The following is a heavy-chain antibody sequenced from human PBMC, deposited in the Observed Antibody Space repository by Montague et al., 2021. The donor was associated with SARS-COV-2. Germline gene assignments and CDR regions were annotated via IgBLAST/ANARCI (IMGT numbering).Heavy chain of an antibody. D-gene: IGHD3-16*02. CDR2: IFWDDEK. Sequence: PALVKPIQTLTLTCSFSGFSLSTGGVGVDWIRQSPGKGLEWLGVIFWDDEKRYNPTLKTRLTISKGTSQNQVVITLTDMGPADTATYFCAHQYYDYVWGSYRPDYFDYWGQGTLVTISS. CDR3: AHQYYDYVWGSYRPDYFDY. J-gene: IGHJ4*02. V-gene: IGHV2-5*02. CDR1: GFSLSTGGVG.